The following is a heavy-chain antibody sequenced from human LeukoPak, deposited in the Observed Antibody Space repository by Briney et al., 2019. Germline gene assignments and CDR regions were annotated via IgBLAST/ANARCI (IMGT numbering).Heavy chain of an antibody. CDR3: ARGHDSRPGDAFDI. Sequence: KTSETLSLTCTVSGGSISSGDYYWSWIRQPPGKGLEWIGYIYYSGSTYYNPSLKSRVTLSVDTSKNQFSLKLSSVTAADTAVYYCARGHDSRPGDAFDIWGQGTMVTVSS. CDR2: IYYSGST. J-gene: IGHJ3*02. CDR1: GGSISSGDYY. V-gene: IGHV4-30-4*01. D-gene: IGHD4-11*01.